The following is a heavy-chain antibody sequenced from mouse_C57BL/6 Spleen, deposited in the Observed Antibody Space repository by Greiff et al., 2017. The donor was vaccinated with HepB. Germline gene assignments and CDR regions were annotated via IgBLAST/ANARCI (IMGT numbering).Heavy chain of an antibody. V-gene: IGHV14-1*01. J-gene: IGHJ3*01. Sequence: VPLQQSGAELVRPGASVQLSCTASGFNILAYYMPWVTQRPEQGLEWIGRIDPEDGDTEYAPKFQGKATMTADTSSNTAYLQRSSLTSEDTAVYYCTTPGITTGAYWGQGTLVTVSA. CDR1: GFNILAYY. D-gene: IGHD1-1*01. CDR3: TTPGITTGAY. CDR2: IDPEDGDT.